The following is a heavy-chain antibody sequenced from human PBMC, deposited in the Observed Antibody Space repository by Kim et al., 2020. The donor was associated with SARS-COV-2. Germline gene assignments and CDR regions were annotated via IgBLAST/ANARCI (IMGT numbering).Heavy chain of an antibody. V-gene: IGHV3-15*01. D-gene: IGHD2-2*02. J-gene: IGHJ4*02. CDR3: TALRYCSSTSCYRLDY. Sequence: PVKGRFTISRDDSKNTLYLQMNSLKTEDTAVYYCTALRYCSSTSCYRLDYWGQGTLVTVSS.